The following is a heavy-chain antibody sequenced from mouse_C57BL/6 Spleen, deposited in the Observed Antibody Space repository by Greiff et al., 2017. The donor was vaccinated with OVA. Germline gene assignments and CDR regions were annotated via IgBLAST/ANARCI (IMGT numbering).Heavy chain of an antibody. CDR2: IDPSDSYT. J-gene: IGHJ4*01. CDR1: GYTFTSYW. V-gene: IGHV1-50*01. CDR3: ARRYYGSSPDYAIDY. Sequence: VQLQQPGAELVKPGASVKLSCKASGYTFTSYWMQWVKQRPGQGLEWIGEIDPSDSYTNYNQKFKGKATLTVDTASSTAYMQLSSLTSADSAVYDCARRYYGSSPDYAIDYWGQGTSGTVSS. D-gene: IGHD1-1*01.